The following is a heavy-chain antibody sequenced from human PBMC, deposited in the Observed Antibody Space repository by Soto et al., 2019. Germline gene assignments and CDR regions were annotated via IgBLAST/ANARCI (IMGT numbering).Heavy chain of an antibody. J-gene: IGHJ6*02. D-gene: IGHD2-15*01. CDR2: IIPIFRTA. CDR1: GGTFSSYA. V-gene: IGHV1-69*12. Sequence: QVQLVQSGAEVKKPGSSVKVSCKASGGTFSSYAISWVRQAPGQGLEWMGGIIPIFRTADYAQKLQVRVTITAAQPRSTAHMELSSLRSEDTAVYYCASVETQRYYYGMDVWGQGTTVTVSS. CDR3: ASVETQRYYYGMDV.